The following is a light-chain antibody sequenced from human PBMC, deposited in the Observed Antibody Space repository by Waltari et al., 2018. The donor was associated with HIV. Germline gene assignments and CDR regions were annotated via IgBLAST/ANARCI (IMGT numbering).Light chain of an antibody. J-gene: IGLJ2*01. CDR3: QTWDRPTVI. Sequence: YELTQPPSVAVSPGQTASITCSANPLGDKYVSWYQQKQGQSPVLVIYPDNKRPSGIPERYSASLSWNTATLTISGTLPMDEADYYCQTWDRPTVIFGGGTKLTV. V-gene: IGLV3-1*01. CDR2: PDN. CDR1: PLGDKY.